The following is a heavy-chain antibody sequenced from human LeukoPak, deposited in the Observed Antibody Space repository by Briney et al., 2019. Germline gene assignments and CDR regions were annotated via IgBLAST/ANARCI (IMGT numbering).Heavy chain of an antibody. CDR3: ARDGPYYYGSGSPPPLDAFDI. D-gene: IGHD3-10*01. CDR2: INPNSGGT. CDR1: GYTFTGYY. Sequence: GASVKVSCKASGYTFTGYYMHLVRQAPGQGLEWMGRINPNSGGTNYAQKFQGKVTMTRDTSISTAYMELSRLRSDDTAVYYCARDGPYYYGSGSPPPLDAFDIWGQGTMVTVSS. J-gene: IGHJ3*02. V-gene: IGHV1-2*06.